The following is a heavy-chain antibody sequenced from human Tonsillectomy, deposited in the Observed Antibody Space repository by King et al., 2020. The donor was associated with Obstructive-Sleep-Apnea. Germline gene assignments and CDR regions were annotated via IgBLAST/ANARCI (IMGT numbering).Heavy chain of an antibody. D-gene: IGHD2-2*01. Sequence: QLVQSGAEVKKPGASVKVSCKASGYSFTTYSVSWVRQAPGQGLEWMGWISPYNGNTNYVQKLQGRVSMTTDTSTSTAYMELRSLRSDDTAVYYCARSIVVLPAANFDFWGQGTLVTVSS. CDR2: ISPYNGNT. CDR1: GYSFTTYS. CDR3: ARSIVVLPAANFDF. J-gene: IGHJ4*02. V-gene: IGHV1-18*01.